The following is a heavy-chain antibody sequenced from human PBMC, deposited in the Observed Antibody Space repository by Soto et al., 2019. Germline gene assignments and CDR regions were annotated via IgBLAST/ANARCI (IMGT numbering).Heavy chain of an antibody. Sequence: GGSLRLSCAASGFTFSTYGMHWVRQAPGKGLEWVAVISYDGNNKYYADSVKGRFAISRDSSENTLYLQMNSLRAEDTAVYYCARDRPARWGQGTLVTVSS. CDR2: ISYDGNNK. CDR1: GFTFSTYG. D-gene: IGHD6-6*01. V-gene: IGHV3-30*03. J-gene: IGHJ4*02. CDR3: ARDRPAR.